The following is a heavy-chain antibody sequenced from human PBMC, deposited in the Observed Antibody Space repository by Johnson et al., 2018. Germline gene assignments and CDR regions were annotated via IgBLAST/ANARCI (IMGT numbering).Heavy chain of an antibody. J-gene: IGHJ4*02. D-gene: IGHD2-2*01. Sequence: QVQLVQSGAEVKKPGSSMKVSCKASGGTFDTYIFTWVRQAPGQGLEWMGMIIPGLDRTISAERFQGRVTITADKSSRKVYLDLSSLTSDDTAVYFCSRGRTSGAIDYCGQGTLVTVSS. V-gene: IGHV1-69*04. CDR1: GGTFDTYI. CDR3: SRGRTSGAIDY. CDR2: IIPGLDRT.